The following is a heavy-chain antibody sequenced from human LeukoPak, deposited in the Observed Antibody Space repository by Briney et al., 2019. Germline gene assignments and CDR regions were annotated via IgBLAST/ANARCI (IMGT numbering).Heavy chain of an antibody. CDR1: GGSISSYY. J-gene: IGHJ4*02. CDR3: ARVSRGRGSGSYYPYYFDY. Sequence: SETLSLTCTVSGGSISSYYWSWIRQPPGKGPEWIGYIYYSGSTNYNPSLKSRVTISVDTSKNQFSLKLSSVTAADTAVYYCARVSRGRGSGSYYPYYFDYWGQGTLVTVSS. V-gene: IGHV4-59*01. D-gene: IGHD3-10*01. CDR2: IYYSGST.